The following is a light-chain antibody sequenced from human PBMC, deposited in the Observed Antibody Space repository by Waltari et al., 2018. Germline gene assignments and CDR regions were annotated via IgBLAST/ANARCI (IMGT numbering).Light chain of an antibody. J-gene: IGKJ1*01. V-gene: IGKV3-20*01. CDR1: QSIRRT. CDR2: ASS. Sequence: EIVLTQSPGTLSLSLGDRATLSCRASQSIRRTLVWYQKKPGQAPRLLIYASSTRATGIPDRFSGSGSGTDFSLTISRLEPEDFAVYYCQHYLRLPVTFGQGTKVEIK. CDR3: QHYLRLPVT.